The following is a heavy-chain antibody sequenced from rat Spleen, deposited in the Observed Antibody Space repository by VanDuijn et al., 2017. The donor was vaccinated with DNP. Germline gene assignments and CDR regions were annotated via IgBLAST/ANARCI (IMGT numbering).Heavy chain of an antibody. CDR2: ISYSGST. D-gene: IGHD5-1*01. J-gene: IGHJ2*01. CDR3: TRWGGLGFDY. CDR1: GYSITSNF. V-gene: IGHV3-1*01. Sequence: EVQLQESGPGLVKPSQSLSLTCSVTGYSITSNFWGWLRKFPGGRVEWMGYISYSGSTSYNPSLISRISITRDTSKNQFFLQLNSVTTEDTATYYCTRWGGLGFDYWGQGVMVSVSP.